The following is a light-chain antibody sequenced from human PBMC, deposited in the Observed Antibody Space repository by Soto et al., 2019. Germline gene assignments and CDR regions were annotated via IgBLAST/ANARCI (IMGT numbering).Light chain of an antibody. V-gene: IGKV1-6*01. CDR2: AAS. Sequence: AIQVTPSPSSLSASVGDRVTITCRTSQGIRSALGWYQQKPGKVPKLLIYAASTLQSGVPSRFSGSGSGRDFTLTISSLQPEDFATYYCLLDYAYFWAFGQGSKV. CDR3: LLDYAYFWA. J-gene: IGKJ1*01. CDR1: QGIRSA.